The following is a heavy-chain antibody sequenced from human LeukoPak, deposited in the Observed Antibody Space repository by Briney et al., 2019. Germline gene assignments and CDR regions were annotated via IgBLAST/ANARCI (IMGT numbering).Heavy chain of an antibody. CDR3: AKSGYNRFDY. D-gene: IGHD5-24*01. CDR2: ISGSGGGSST. Sequence: PGGSLRLSCAASGFTFSSSAMSWVRQAPGKGLEWVSGISGSGGGSSTYYADSVKGRFTISRDNSKNTLYVRMNSLGAEDTAVYYCAKSGYNRFDYWGQGTLVTVSS. CDR1: GFTFSSSA. V-gene: IGHV3-23*01. J-gene: IGHJ4*02.